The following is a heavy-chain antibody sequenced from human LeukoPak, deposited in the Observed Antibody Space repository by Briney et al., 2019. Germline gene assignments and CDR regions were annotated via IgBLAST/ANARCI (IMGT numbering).Heavy chain of an antibody. Sequence: GGSLRLSCAASGFIFSDYWLSWVRQAPGEGLEWVANIKQDGSEIYYVDSVKGRFTISRDTAKNSLFLQMNTLRAEDTAVYYCARGGAPGFYFDFWGQGTLVTVSS. CDR2: IKQDGSEI. CDR1: GFIFSDYW. D-gene: IGHD4/OR15-4a*01. CDR3: ARGGAPGFYFDF. V-gene: IGHV3-7*01. J-gene: IGHJ4*02.